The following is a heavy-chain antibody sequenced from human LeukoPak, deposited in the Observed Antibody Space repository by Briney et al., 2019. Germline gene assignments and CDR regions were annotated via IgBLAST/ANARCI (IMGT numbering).Heavy chain of an antibody. CDR1: GYTFTGYY. Sequence: ASVKVSCKASGYTFTGYYMHWVRQAPGQGLEWMGWINPNSGGTNYAQKFQGRVTMTRDTSISTAYMELSRLRSDDTAVYYCARAATYYYGSSGSYGMDVWGQGTTVTVSS. CDR3: ARAATYYYGSSGSYGMDV. V-gene: IGHV1-2*02. CDR2: INPNSGGT. D-gene: IGHD3-22*01. J-gene: IGHJ6*02.